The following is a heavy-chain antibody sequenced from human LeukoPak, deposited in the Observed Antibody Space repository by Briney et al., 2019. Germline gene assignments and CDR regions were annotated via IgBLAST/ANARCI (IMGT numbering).Heavy chain of an antibody. Sequence: GGSLRLSCAASGFTFSNYDMSWVRQAPGKGLEWVSSISDSGGSTYYAGSVKGRFTISRDNSKNTLYLQMTNLRAADTAVYYCAKDLSRAVAADWFDPWDQGSLVTVSS. CDR1: GFTFSNYD. CDR3: AKDLSRAVAADWFDP. V-gene: IGHV3-23*01. D-gene: IGHD6-19*01. J-gene: IGHJ5*02. CDR2: ISDSGGST.